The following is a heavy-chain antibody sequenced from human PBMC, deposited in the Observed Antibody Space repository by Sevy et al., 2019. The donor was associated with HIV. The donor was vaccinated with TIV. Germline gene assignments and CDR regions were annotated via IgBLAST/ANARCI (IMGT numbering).Heavy chain of an antibody. CDR3: ARCRFSSLACFDS. CDR1: GGSISSSNYY. Sequence: SETLSLTCTVSGGSISSSNYYWGWIRQPPGKGLEWIGGIYYSGTTYYNPSLKSRVTISVDTSTNQFSLKLSSVTAADTSEYYCARCRFSSLACFDSWGQGTLVTVS. CDR2: IYYSGTT. V-gene: IGHV4-39*01. J-gene: IGHJ5*01. D-gene: IGHD3-16*01.